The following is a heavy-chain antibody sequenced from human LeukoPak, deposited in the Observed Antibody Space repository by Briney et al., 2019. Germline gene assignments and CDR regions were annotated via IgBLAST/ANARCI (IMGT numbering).Heavy chain of an antibody. CDR3: TREAQWGGYFYGMDV. J-gene: IGHJ6*04. Sequence: SGTLSLTCAVSGGSISSTNWWSWVRQPPGKGLEWIGEIYHGGTTNYNPSLKSRVTISVDKSKNQFSLNLSPVTAADTAIYYCTREAQWGGYFYGMDVWGKGTTVTVSS. D-gene: IGHD1-26*01. V-gene: IGHV4-4*02. CDR1: GGSISSTNW. CDR2: IYHGGTT.